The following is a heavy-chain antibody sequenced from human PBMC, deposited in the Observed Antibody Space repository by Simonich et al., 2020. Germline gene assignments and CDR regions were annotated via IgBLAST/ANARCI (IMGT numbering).Heavy chain of an antibody. CDR1: GFTFGSYW. Sequence: EVQLVESGGGLVQPGGSLRLSCAASGFTFGSYWMSWVRQAPGKGLGGVANIKKDGSGKYYGDSVKGRFTIARDNAKNSLYLQMNSLRAEDTAVYYCASLNWGSDWYFDLWGRGTLVTVSS. V-gene: IGHV3-7*01. CDR3: ASLNWGSDWYFDL. CDR2: IKKDGSGK. D-gene: IGHD7-27*01. J-gene: IGHJ2*01.